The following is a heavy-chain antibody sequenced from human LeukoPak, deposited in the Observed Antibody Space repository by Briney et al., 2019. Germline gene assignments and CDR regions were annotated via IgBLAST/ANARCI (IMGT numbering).Heavy chain of an antibody. J-gene: IGHJ4*02. D-gene: IGHD6-19*01. V-gene: IGHV3-30*03. CDR2: ISYDGSNK. CDR3: ARGSGWCDY. CDR1: GFTFSSYG. Sequence: HAGGSLRLSCAASGFTFSSYGMHWVRQAPGKGLEWVAVISYDGSNKYYADSVKGRFTISRDNAKNSVYLQMNSLRVEDTAVYFCARGSGWCDYWGQGALVTVSS.